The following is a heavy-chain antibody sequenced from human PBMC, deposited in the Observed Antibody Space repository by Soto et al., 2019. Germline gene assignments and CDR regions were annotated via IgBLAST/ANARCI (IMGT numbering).Heavy chain of an antibody. Sequence: QVQLVQSGAEVKKPGSSVKVSCKSSGGTFSSYAISWVRQAPGQGLEWMGGIIPIFGTANYAQKLQGRVTITADESTRTAYMELSSLRSEDTAVYYCAREADYDSGGYYYFYWGQGTLVTVSS. D-gene: IGHD3-22*01. CDR2: IIPIFGTA. CDR3: AREADYDSGGYYYFY. CDR1: GGTFSSYA. V-gene: IGHV1-69*01. J-gene: IGHJ4*02.